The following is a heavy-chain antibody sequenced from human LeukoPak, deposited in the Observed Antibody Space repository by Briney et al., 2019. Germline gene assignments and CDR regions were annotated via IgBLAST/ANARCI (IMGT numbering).Heavy chain of an antibody. CDR2: IYYSGST. D-gene: IGHD4-23*01. CDR1: GGSISSTIYY. Sequence: PSETLSLTCTVSGGSISSTIYYWGWIRQPPGKGLEWIGNIYYSGSTYYNSSLRSRVTISVDTSKNQFSLKLTSVTAADTALYYCARRGSLHSPANPWGQGTLVTVSS. CDR3: ARRGSLHSPANP. J-gene: IGHJ5*02. V-gene: IGHV4-39*01.